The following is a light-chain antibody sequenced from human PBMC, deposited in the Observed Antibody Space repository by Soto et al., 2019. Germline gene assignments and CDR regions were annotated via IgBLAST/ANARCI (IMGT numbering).Light chain of an antibody. V-gene: IGKV3-15*01. CDR2: DAS. CDR3: QQYIKWPIT. J-gene: IGKJ5*01. Sequence: EIVMSQSPATLSVSPGERATLSCRASQSVSSNLAWYQQKPGQAPRLLISDASTRATGIPARFSGSGSGTEFTLTVSSLQSEDFAVYYCQQYIKWPITFGQGTRLAI. CDR1: QSVSSN.